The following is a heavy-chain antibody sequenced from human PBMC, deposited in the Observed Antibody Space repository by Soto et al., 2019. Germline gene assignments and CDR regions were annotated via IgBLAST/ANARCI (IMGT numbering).Heavy chain of an antibody. D-gene: IGHD5-12*01. J-gene: IGHJ4*02. Sequence: LRLSCAASGFTFSSYPLRWVRQAPGKGLEWGSAISGSGGSTYYADSVKGRFTISRDNSKNTLYLQMNSLRAEDTAVYYCAKVLVATIKRSGWYYFDYWGQGTLVTVSS. CDR1: GFTFSSYP. V-gene: IGHV3-23*01. CDR3: AKVLVATIKRSGWYYFDY. CDR2: ISGSGGST.